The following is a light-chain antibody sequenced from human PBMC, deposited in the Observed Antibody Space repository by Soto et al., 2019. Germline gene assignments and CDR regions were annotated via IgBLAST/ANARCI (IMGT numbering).Light chain of an antibody. J-gene: IGKJ1*01. CDR2: TTS. CDR3: QQYDVNSS. CDR1: ESIGRW. V-gene: IGKV1-5*03. Sequence: IQMTQSPSTLSASMGGTVTITCRASESIGRWLAWYQQKPGTVPRLLIYTTSNLESGVPPRFSGSGSGTEFTLTISSLQPDDVATYYCQQYDVNSSFGQGTKVELK.